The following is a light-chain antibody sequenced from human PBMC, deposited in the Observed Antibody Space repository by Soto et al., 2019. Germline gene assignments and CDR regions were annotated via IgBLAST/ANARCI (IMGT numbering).Light chain of an antibody. CDR1: QTVRNNY. J-gene: IGKJ2*01. V-gene: IGKV3-20*01. CDR2: GAS. Sequence: EIVLTQSPRTLSLSPGDRAALSCRASQTVRNNYVAWYQQKFGQAPKLLIYGASSRATDIPGRFSGSGSGTDFALTISGLEPEDFAVYYCQHYGGPVGYTFGQGTKLEIK. CDR3: QHYGGPVGYT.